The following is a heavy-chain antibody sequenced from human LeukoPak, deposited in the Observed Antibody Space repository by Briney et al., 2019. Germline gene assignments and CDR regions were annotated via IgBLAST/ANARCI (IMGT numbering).Heavy chain of an antibody. CDR1: GFTFSSYG. CDR2: ISGSGGST. CDR3: AKDRGYYDSVGYGFDI. V-gene: IGHV3-23*01. Sequence: GGTLRLSCAASGFTFSSYGMSWVRQAPGKGLEWVSAISGSGGSTYYADSVKGRFTISRDNSKNTLYLQMNSPRAEDTAVYYCAKDRGYYDSVGYGFDIWGQGTMVTVSS. D-gene: IGHD3-22*01. J-gene: IGHJ3*02.